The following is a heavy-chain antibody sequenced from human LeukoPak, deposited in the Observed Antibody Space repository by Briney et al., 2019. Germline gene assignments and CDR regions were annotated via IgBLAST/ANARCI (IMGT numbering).Heavy chain of an antibody. CDR3: ARADPLSHYYYMDV. V-gene: IGHV3-48*01. J-gene: IGHJ6*03. D-gene: IGHD3-3*02. CDR1: GFTFSSYS. CDR2: ISSSSSTI. Sequence: GGSLRLSCAASGFTFSSYSMNWVRQAPGKGLEWVSYISSSSSTIYYADSVKGRFTISRDNAKNSLYLQMNSLRAEDTAVYYCARADPLSHYYYMDVWGKGTTVTVSS.